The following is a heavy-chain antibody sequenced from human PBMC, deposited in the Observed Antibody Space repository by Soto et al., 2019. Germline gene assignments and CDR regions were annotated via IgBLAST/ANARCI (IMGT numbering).Heavy chain of an antibody. CDR1: GYTFTRSG. V-gene: IGHV1-18*01. J-gene: IGHJ6*02. CDR2: ISTYNGDT. D-gene: IGHD5-12*01. Sequence: ASVKVSCKASGYTFTRSGISWVRQAPGQGLEWMGWISTYNGDTNYAQTFQGRVTMTTDTSTSTVHMEVRSLRSDDTAVYYCAREGVAPYYYYGMDVWGQGTPITVSS. CDR3: AREGVAPYYYYGMDV.